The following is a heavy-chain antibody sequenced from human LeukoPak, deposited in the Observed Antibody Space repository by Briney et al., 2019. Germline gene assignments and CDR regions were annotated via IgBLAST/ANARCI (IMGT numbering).Heavy chain of an antibody. CDR1: GYSISSGYY. Sequence: SETLSLTCAVSGYSISSGYYWGWIRQPPGKGLEWIGSIYHSGNTYYNPSLKSRDTISVDTSKNQFSLKLSSVTAADTAVYYCARQSTSSWYDYWGQGTLVTVSS. D-gene: IGHD6-13*01. CDR2: IYHSGNT. CDR3: ARQSTSSWYDY. J-gene: IGHJ4*02. V-gene: IGHV4-38-2*01.